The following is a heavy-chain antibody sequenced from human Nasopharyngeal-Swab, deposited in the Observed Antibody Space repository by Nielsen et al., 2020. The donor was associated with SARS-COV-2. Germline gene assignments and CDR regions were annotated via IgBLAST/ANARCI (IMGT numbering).Heavy chain of an antibody. CDR2: ISAYNGNT. CDR3: ASPTYCSSTSCSYGMDV. D-gene: IGHD2-2*01. Sequence: ASVKVSCKASGYTFTSYGISWVRQAPGQGLEWMGWISAYNGNTNYAQKLQGRVTMTTDTSTSTAYMELRSLRSADTAVYYCASPTYCSSTSCSYGMDVWGQGTTVTVSS. V-gene: IGHV1-18*01. J-gene: IGHJ6*02. CDR1: GYTFTSYG.